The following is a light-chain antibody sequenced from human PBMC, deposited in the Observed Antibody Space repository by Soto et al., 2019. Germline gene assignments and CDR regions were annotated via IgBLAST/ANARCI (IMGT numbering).Light chain of an antibody. Sequence: QSVLTQPPSASGTPGQRVTISCSGSSSNIGSNTVNWSQQLPGTAPKLLIYSNNQRPSGVPDRFSGSKSGTSASLAISGLLSEDEADYYCAAWDDSLNGQVFGTGPKLTVL. CDR2: SNN. CDR1: SSNIGSNT. V-gene: IGLV1-44*01. J-gene: IGLJ1*01. CDR3: AAWDDSLNGQV.